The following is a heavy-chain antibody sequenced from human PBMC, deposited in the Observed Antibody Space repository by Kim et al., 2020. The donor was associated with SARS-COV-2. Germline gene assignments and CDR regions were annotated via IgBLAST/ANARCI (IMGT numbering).Heavy chain of an antibody. CDR2: ISGGDGTT. CDR3: AKAKTGSSYSSSDY. D-gene: IGHD6-6*01. J-gene: IGHJ4*02. CDR1: GFTFNNYA. Sequence: GGSLRLSCAASGFTFNNYAMSWARQAPGKGLEWVSTISGGDGTTYYAASVKGRFTISRDNSKHTMYLQMSSLRAEDTAIYYCAKAKTGSSYSSSDYWGQGTLVTVSS. V-gene: IGHV3-23*01.